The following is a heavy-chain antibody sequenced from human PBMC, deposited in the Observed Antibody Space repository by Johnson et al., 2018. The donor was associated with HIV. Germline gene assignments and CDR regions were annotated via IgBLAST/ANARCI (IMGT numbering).Heavy chain of an antibody. Sequence: VQLVESGGGLVQPGGSLRLSCAASGFSLSRYWMSWVRQAPGKGLEWVANIKQDGSEKYYVDSVKGRLTISRDNAKNSLFLQMNSLRAEDTAVYYCARAVADGWFSYDAFDIWGQGTMVTVSS. D-gene: IGHD6-19*01. CDR2: IKQDGSEK. CDR1: GFSLSRYW. CDR3: ARAVADGWFSYDAFDI. V-gene: IGHV3-7*05. J-gene: IGHJ3*02.